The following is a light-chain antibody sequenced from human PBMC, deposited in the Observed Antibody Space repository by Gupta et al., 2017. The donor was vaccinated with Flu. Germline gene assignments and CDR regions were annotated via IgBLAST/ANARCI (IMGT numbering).Light chain of an antibody. CDR3: QQRSNFPST. Sequence: EVLLTPSPEFQSVTPKERVTITCRASQRIGSIHWYQQRPKQAPKLLIKHASQHRSGVPSRFSGSGFGTDFTLKIDSLEAEDAATYYCQQRSNFPSTFGQGTKLEIK. J-gene: IGKJ2*02. CDR2: HAS. V-gene: IGKV6-21*01. CDR1: QRIGS.